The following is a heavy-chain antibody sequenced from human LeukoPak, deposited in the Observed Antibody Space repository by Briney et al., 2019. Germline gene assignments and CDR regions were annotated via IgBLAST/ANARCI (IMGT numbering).Heavy chain of an antibody. CDR1: GFSFGTYG. CDR3: ARGASEFDP. J-gene: IGHJ5*02. CDR2: INWNGAST. Sequence: AGGSLRLSCAASGFSFGTYGMSWVRQVPGKGLEWVSGINWNGASTVYADSVKGRFTISRDNAKNSLYLQMNSLRAEDTAVYYCARGASEFDPWGQGTLVTVSS. V-gene: IGHV3-20*04.